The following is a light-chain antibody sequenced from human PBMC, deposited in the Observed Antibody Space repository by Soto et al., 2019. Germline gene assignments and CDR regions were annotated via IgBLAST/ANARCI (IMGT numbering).Light chain of an antibody. Sequence: VLTQSPCTLSLXPGERATVXXRASQSISQSLAWYQQRPGQSPRLLIYDASRRATGIPDRFTGSGFGTDFTLTISRLAPEDLAVYYCQQYGGSPRTFGQGTKVDI. CDR3: QQYGGSPRT. CDR1: QSISQS. J-gene: IGKJ1*01. V-gene: IGKV3-20*01. CDR2: DAS.